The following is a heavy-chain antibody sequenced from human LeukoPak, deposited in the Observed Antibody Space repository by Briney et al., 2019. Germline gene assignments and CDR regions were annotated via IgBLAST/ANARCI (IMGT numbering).Heavy chain of an antibody. D-gene: IGHD3-3*01. CDR2: VDPEDGET. CDR3: ATPALKGVSNFDY. V-gene: IGHV1-24*01. Sequence: ASVTVSCKVSGYTLTELSMHWVRQAPGKGLEWMGGVDPEDGETIYAQKFQGRVTMTEDTSTDTAYMELSSLRSEDTAVYYCATPALKGVSNFDYWGQGTLVTVSS. CDR1: GYTLTELS. J-gene: IGHJ4*02.